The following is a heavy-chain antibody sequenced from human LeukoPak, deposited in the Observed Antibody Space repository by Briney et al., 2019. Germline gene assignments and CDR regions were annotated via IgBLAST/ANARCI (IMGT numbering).Heavy chain of an antibody. CDR3: ARIFTYYDYVWGSYRSDY. D-gene: IGHD3-16*02. V-gene: IGHV3-21*01. Sequence: GGSRNLSVPAPGLTFISYTMTWFRQAPGKGLKWAPPISSSSSYIYYADSVKGRFTISRDNAKNSLYLQMNSLRAEDTAVYYCARIFTYYDYVWGSYRSDYWGQGTLVTVSS. CDR1: GLTFISYT. J-gene: IGHJ4*02. CDR2: ISSSSSYI.